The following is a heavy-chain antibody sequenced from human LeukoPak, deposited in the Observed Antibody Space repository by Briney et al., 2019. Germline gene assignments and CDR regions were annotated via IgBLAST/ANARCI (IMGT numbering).Heavy chain of an antibody. V-gene: IGHV1-69*04. CDR3: ARDDKRYCSSTSCPLDY. CDR2: IIPILGIA. D-gene: IGHD2-2*01. J-gene: IGHJ4*02. Sequence: ASVKVSRKASGGTFSSYTISWVRQAPGQGLEWMGRIIPILGIANYAQKFQGRVTITADKSTSTAYMELSSLRPEDTAVYYCARDDKRYCSSTSCPLDYWGQGTLVTVSS. CDR1: GGTFSSYT.